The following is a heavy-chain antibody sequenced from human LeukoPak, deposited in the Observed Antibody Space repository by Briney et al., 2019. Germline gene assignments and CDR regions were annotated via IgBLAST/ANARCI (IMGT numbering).Heavy chain of an antibody. CDR3: AKDPFGY. D-gene: IGHD3-10*01. V-gene: IGHV3-30*18. Sequence: PGGSLRLSCAASGFTFSSYGMHWVRQAPGKGLEWVAVISYDGSNKYYADSVKGRFTISRDNSKNTLYLQMNSLRAEDTAVYYCAKDPFGYWGQGTLVTVSS. CDR1: GFTFSSYG. CDR2: ISYDGSNK. J-gene: IGHJ4*02.